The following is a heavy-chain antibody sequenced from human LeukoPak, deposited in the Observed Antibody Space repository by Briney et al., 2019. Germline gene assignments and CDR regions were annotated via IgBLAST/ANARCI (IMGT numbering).Heavy chain of an antibody. CDR1: GFTFSSFD. CDR2: ISATTTYK. V-gene: IGHV3-21*01. Sequence: GGSLRLSCAASGFTFSSFDMTWVRQAPGKGLEWVSSISATTTYKFSADSVKGRFTISRDNVENSLYLQMSSLRAEDTAVYYCARNRKDRTGTPSGDGDYWGQGTLVTVSS. D-gene: IGHD1-1*01. CDR3: ARNRKDRTGTPSGDGDY. J-gene: IGHJ4*02.